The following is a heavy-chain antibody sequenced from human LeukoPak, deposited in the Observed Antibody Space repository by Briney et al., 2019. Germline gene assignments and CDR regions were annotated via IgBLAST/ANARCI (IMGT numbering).Heavy chain of an antibody. J-gene: IGHJ3*02. Sequence: GGSLRLSCAASGFTFSDYYMSWIRQAPGKGLEWVSYISSGGNTIYYADSVKGRFTISRDNAKNSLYLQMNSLRAEDTAVYYCARSYYDFWSGYLGLDIWGQGTMVTVSS. CDR1: GFTFSDYY. D-gene: IGHD3-3*01. CDR2: ISSGGNTI. CDR3: ARSYYDFWSGYLGLDI. V-gene: IGHV3-11*04.